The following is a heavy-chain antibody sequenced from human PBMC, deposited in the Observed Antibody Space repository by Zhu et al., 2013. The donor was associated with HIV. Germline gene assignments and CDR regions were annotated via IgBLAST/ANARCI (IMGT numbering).Heavy chain of an antibody. CDR2: INHSGST. V-gene: IGHV4-34*01. CDR3: ARGVGVREQTFGGVIPFDY. J-gene: IGHJ4*02. Sequence: QVQLQQWGAGLLKPSETLSLTCAVYGGSFSGYYWSWIRQPPGKGLEWIGEINHSGSTNYNPSLKSRVTISVDTSKNQFSLKLSSVTAADTAVYYCARGVGVREQTFGGVIPFDYWGQGTLVTVSS. D-gene: IGHD3-16*02. CDR1: GGSFSGYY.